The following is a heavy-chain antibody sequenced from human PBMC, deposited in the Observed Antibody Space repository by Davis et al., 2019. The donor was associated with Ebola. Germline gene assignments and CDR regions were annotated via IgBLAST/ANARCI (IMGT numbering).Heavy chain of an antibody. CDR1: GYSFTSYW. CDR2: IYPPDSRT. J-gene: IGHJ4*02. Sequence: GESLKISCKGSGYSFTSYWIGWVRQMPGKGLEWMGIIYPPDSRTTYSPTFQGQVTISADKSISTAYLQWSSLKASDTAMYYCARLWFGELFYFDYWGQGTLVTVSS. D-gene: IGHD3-10*01. CDR3: ARLWFGELFYFDY. V-gene: IGHV5-51*01.